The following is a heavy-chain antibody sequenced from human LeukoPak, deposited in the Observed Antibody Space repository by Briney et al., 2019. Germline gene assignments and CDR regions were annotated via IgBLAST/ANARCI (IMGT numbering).Heavy chain of an antibody. J-gene: IGHJ4*02. D-gene: IGHD3-10*01. V-gene: IGHV4-38-2*01. Sequence: SETLSLTCGVSGYSISRGYYWARIRQPPGKGLEWIGTIYHTGSTYYTPSLGSRVTISVDTSKNEFSLNLNSVTAADTAVYYCARAGWIITSGIDYWGQGALVTVSS. CDR2: IYHTGST. CDR3: ARAGWIITSGIDY. CDR1: GYSISRGYY.